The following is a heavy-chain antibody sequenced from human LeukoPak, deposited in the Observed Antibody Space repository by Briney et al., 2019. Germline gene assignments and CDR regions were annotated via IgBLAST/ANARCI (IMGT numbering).Heavy chain of an antibody. CDR3: ARLPGGY. CDR2: MHYSGSA. V-gene: IGHV4-39*01. CDR1: GGSLSSTSSY. D-gene: IGHD1-26*01. J-gene: IGHJ4*02. Sequence: SETLSLTCTVSGGSLSSTSSYWGWIRQPPGKGLEWIGYMHYSGSANYNPSLKSRVTISFDTSKNQFSLNLISATAADPAMYYCARLPGGYWGQGTLVIVSS.